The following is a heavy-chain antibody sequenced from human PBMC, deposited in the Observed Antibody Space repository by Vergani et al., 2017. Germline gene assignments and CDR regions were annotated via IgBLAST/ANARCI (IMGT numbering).Heavy chain of an antibody. Sequence: QVQLVESGGGVVQPGRSLRLSCAASGFTFSSYAMHWVRQAPGKGLEWVAVISYDGSNKYYADSVKGRFTISRDNSKNTLYLQMNSLRAEDTAVYYCARDLVRGVIHAYYGMDVWGQGTMVTVSS. V-gene: IGHV3-30-3*01. J-gene: IGHJ6*02. D-gene: IGHD3-10*01. CDR1: GFTFSSYA. CDR3: ARDLVRGVIHAYYGMDV. CDR2: ISYDGSNK.